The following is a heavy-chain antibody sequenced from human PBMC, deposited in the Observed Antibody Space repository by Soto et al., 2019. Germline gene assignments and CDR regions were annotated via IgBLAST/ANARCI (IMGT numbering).Heavy chain of an antibody. CDR3: AHSYTIFGVVTPGY. V-gene: IGHV2-5*02. Sequence: QITLKESGPTLVKPTQTLTLTCTFSGFSLSTSGVGVGWIRQPPGKALEWLALIYWDDDKRYSPSLKSRLTSTKDTSKNRVVLTMTNMDPVDTATYYCAHSYTIFGVVTPGYWGQGTLVTVSS. CDR1: GFSLSTSGVG. D-gene: IGHD3-3*01. J-gene: IGHJ4*02. CDR2: IYWDDDK.